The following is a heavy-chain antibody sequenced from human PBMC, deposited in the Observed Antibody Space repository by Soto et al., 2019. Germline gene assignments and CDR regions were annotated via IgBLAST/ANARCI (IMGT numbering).Heavy chain of an antibody. V-gene: IGHV1-8*01. Sequence: QVQLVQSGAELKKPGASVKVSCKASGYTFTSYDINWVRQATGQGLEWMGWMNPNSGNTGYAQKLQGRVTMTRNTSISTAYMELSSLRSEDTAVYYCASLMVRRVDYYYYMDVWGKGTTVTVSS. CDR2: MNPNSGNT. J-gene: IGHJ6*03. CDR1: GYTFTSYD. D-gene: IGHD3-10*01. CDR3: ASLMVRRVDYYYYMDV.